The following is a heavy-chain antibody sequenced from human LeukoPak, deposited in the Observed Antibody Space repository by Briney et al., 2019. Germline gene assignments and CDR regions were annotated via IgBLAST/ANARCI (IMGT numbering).Heavy chain of an antibody. CDR2: INPSGGST. Sequence: ASVKVSCXASGYTFTSYYMHWVRQAPGQGLEWMGIINPSGGSTSYAQKFQGRVTMTRDTSTSTVYMELSSLRSEDTAVYYCARDRVFDGYIDYWGQGTLVTVSS. CDR1: GYTFTSYY. CDR3: ARDRVFDGYIDY. V-gene: IGHV1-46*01. D-gene: IGHD6-13*01. J-gene: IGHJ4*02.